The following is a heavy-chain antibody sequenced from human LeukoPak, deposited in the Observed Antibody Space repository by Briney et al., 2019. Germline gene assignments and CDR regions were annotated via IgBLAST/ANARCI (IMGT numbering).Heavy chain of an antibody. D-gene: IGHD3-10*01. CDR1: GFTFSNYG. V-gene: IGHV3-30*18. CDR3: AKVRLAYYGSGRSYGMDV. Sequence: GGSLRLSCAASGFTFSNYGMSGVRQAPGKGGEGGAVISYDGSNRHYADSVQARLNLSRDNSENTLYLQMHSLSPEDTAVYYCAKVRLAYYGSGRSYGMDVWGQGTTVTVSS. CDR2: ISYDGSNR. J-gene: IGHJ6*02.